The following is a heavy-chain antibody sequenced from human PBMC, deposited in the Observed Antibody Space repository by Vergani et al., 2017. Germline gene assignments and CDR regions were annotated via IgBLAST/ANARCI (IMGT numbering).Heavy chain of an antibody. Sequence: EVQLVQSGAEVKKPGESLKISCKGSGYSFTSYWIGWVRQMPGKGLEWMGIIYPGDSDTRYSPSLKSRVTVSVDESRNLFSLRLNSVTAADTAVYYCATIGYRRWGYYFDYWGQGILVTVSS. D-gene: IGHD2-2*02. CDR3: ATIGYRRWGYYFDY. CDR2: IYPGDSDT. CDR1: GYSFTSYW. J-gene: IGHJ4*02. V-gene: IGHV5-51*03.